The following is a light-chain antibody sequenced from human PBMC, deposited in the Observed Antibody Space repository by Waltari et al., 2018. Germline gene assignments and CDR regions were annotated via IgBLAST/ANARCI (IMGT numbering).Light chain of an antibody. CDR2: DTS. V-gene: IGKV3-20*01. CDR1: ENIRSF. J-gene: IGKJ1*01. Sequence: DIVLTQSPGTLSLSPGDRATLSCRASENIRSFLAWYQQKPGQAPRLLIYDTSTRATGIPDRFSGSGSGTDFSLTISRLEPEDFAVYYCQKYGTLPATFGQGTKVEIK. CDR3: QKYGTLPAT.